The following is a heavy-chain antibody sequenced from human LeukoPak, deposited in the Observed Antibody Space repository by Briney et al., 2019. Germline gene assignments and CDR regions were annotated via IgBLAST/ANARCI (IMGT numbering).Heavy chain of an antibody. V-gene: IGHV4-61*01. Sequence: SETLSLTCTVSGYSVNTDFYWGWIRQPPGKGLEWIGYIYYSGSTNYNPSLKSRVTISVDTSKKQFSLKLTSVTVADTAVYYCARETSQKGAHYMDVWGKGTTVTISS. CDR1: GYSVNTDFY. CDR2: IYYSGST. D-gene: IGHD3-16*01. CDR3: ARETSQKGAHYMDV. J-gene: IGHJ6*03.